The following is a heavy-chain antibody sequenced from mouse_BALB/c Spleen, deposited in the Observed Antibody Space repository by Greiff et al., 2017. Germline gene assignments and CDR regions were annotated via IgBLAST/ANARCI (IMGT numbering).Heavy chain of an antibody. CDR2: IDTSDSYT. J-gene: IGHJ4*01. CDR3: ARDAMDY. Sequence: VQLQQPGAELVMPGASVKMSCKASGYTFTDYWMHWVKQRPGQGLEWIGAIDTSDSYTSYNQKFKGKATLTVDESSSTAYMQLSSLTSEDSAVYYCARDAMDYWGQGTSVTVS. CDR1: GYTFTDYW. V-gene: IGHV1-69*01.